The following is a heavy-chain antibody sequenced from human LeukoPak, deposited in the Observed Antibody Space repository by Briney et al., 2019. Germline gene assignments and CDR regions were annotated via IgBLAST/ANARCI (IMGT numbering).Heavy chain of an antibody. Sequence: ASVKVSCKASGYTFTSYAISWVRQAPGQGLEWMGGIIPIFGTANYAQKFQGRVTITADESTSTAYMELSSLRSEDTAVYYCARDFRSGWETIVAQPNWFDPWGQGTLVTVSS. J-gene: IGHJ5*02. V-gene: IGHV1-69*13. D-gene: IGHD3-22*01. CDR1: GYTFTSYA. CDR3: ARDFRSGWETIVAQPNWFDP. CDR2: IIPIFGTA.